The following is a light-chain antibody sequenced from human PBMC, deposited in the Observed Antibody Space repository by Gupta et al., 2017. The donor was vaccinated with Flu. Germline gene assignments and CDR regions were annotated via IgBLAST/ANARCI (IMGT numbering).Light chain of an antibody. CDR3: QQTYGMPPA. Sequence: IQVTQFPSSLSASVGDRVTITCRASQGISSYLNWYQQKPGKAPNLLIYTTSTLQSGVPPRFSGSGSGTDFTLTISSLQPEDSATYYCQQTYGMPPAFGQGTTVEVK. CDR2: TTS. CDR1: QGISSY. J-gene: IGKJ1*01. V-gene: IGKV1-39*01.